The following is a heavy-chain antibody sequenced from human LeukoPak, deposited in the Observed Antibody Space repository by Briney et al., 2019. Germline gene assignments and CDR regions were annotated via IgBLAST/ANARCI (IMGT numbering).Heavy chain of an antibody. Sequence: SGPTLVNPTQTLTLTCTFSGFSLTTVGVGVAWIRQPPGKALEWLAVNYWNNGKSYSASLKSRLTISNDTSKNQVVLIMTNMDPVDTATYYCAHKGVGSGSYTMWGQGTLVTVSS. CDR1: GFSLTTVGVG. J-gene: IGHJ4*02. V-gene: IGHV2-5*01. D-gene: IGHD3-10*01. CDR2: NYWNNGK. CDR3: AHKGVGSGSYTM.